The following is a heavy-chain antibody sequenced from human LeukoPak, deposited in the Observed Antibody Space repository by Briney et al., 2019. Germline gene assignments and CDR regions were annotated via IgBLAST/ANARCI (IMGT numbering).Heavy chain of an antibody. CDR1: GGSISSYY. Sequence: SETLSLTCTVSGGSISSYYWSWIRQPPGKGLEWIGYIYSNGITNYNPSLKSRVTILVDTSKNQFSLKLSSVTAADTAVYYCARHQGKFELPRFDYWGQGALVTVSS. V-gene: IGHV4-59*01. CDR2: IYSNGIT. J-gene: IGHJ4*02. CDR3: ARHQGKFELPRFDY. D-gene: IGHD4-23*01.